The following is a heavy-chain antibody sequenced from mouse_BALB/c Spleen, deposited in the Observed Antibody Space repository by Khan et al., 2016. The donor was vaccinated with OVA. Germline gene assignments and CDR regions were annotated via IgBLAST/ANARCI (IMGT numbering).Heavy chain of an antibody. V-gene: IGHV1-15*01. J-gene: IGHJ1*01. Sequence: QVQLQQSGAELVRPGASVTLSCKASGYTFTDYEMHWVKQTPVHGLEWIGAIDPETGGTAYNQKFKGKATLTAAKSSSTAYMELRSLTSEDSAVYYCTRSEGYYGYFDVWGAGTTVTVSS. D-gene: IGHD2-3*01. CDR2: IDPETGGT. CDR3: TRSEGYYGYFDV. CDR1: GYTFTDYE.